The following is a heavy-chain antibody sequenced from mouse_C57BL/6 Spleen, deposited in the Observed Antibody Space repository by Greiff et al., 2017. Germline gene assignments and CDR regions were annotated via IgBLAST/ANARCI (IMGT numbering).Heavy chain of an antibody. CDR1: GYTFTSYW. V-gene: IGHV1-64*01. J-gene: IGHJ4*01. CDR3: ARSYYYDSMDY. D-gene: IGHD1-1*01. Sequence: QVQLQQPGAELVKPGASVKLSCKASGYTFTSYWMHWVKQRPGQGLEWIGMIHPNSGSTNYNEKFKSKATLTVDKSSSTAYMQLSILTSEDSAVYYCARSYYYDSMDYWGQGTSVTVSS. CDR2: IHPNSGST.